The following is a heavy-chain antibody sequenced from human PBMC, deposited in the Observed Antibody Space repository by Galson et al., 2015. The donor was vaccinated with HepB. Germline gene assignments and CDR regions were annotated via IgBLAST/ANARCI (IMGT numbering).Heavy chain of an antibody. CDR2: ISGSGDST. J-gene: IGHJ6*02. V-gene: IGHV3-23*01. CDR3: ARGIASRRLYYYYGMDV. D-gene: IGHD6-13*01. Sequence: SLRLSCAASGFTFSSHAMSWVRQAPGKGLEWVSAISGSGDSTYYADSVKGRFTISRDNSKTTLHLQMNSLRAEDAAVYYCARGIASRRLYYYYGMDVWGQGTTVTVAS. CDR1: GFTFSSHA.